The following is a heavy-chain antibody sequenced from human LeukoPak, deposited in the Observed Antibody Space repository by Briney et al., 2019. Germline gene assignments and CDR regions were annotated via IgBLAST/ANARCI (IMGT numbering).Heavy chain of an antibody. CDR2: IYYSGST. CDR3: ARVHYYGSGSPGYFDY. J-gene: IGHJ4*02. V-gene: IGHV4-30-4*01. Sequence: SETLSLTCTVSGGSISSGDYYWSWIRQPPGKGLEWIGYIYYSGSTYYNPSLKSRVTISVDTSKNQFSLKLSSVTAADTAVYYCARVHYYGSGSPGYFDYWGQGTLVTVSS. D-gene: IGHD3-10*01. CDR1: GGSISSGDYY.